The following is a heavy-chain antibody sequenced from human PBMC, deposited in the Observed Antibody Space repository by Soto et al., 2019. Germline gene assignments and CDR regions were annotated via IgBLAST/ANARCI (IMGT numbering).Heavy chain of an antibody. Sequence: GGSLRLSCAASGFTFDSYWMSWVRQAPGKGLEWVANIKQGGSEKYDVDSVEGRFTISRDNAKNSLYLQMNSLRADDTSVYYCARNRYSFWSASYRGYFYMDVWGKGTTVTVSS. CDR2: IKQGGSEK. CDR3: ARNRYSFWSASYRGYFYMDV. J-gene: IGHJ6*03. CDR1: GFTFDSYW. V-gene: IGHV3-7*01. D-gene: IGHD3-3*01.